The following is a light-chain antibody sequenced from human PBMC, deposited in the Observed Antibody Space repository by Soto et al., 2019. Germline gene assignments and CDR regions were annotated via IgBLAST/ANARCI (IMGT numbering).Light chain of an antibody. CDR1: QSVSTD. CDR2: GAS. Sequence: ETVMTQSPATLSVSPGERATLSCRASQSVSTDLAWFQQKPGQAPRLLIYGASTRATGIPARFSGSGSGTEFTLTISSLQSEDFVVYYCQQYNNWPRTFGQGTEVEIK. V-gene: IGKV3-15*01. J-gene: IGKJ1*01. CDR3: QQYNNWPRT.